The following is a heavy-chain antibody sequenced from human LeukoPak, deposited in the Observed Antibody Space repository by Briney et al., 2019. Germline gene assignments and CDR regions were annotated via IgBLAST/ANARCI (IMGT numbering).Heavy chain of an antibody. J-gene: IGHJ4*02. CDR2: ICYSGST. D-gene: IGHD6-19*01. Sequence: PSETLSLTCTVSGGSISSSSYYWGWIRQPPGKGLEWIGSICYSGSTYYNPSLKSRVTISVDTSKNQFSLKLSSVTAADTAVYYCARGGIAVAGSFDYWGQGTLVTVSS. V-gene: IGHV4-39*01. CDR3: ARGGIAVAGSFDY. CDR1: GGSISSSSYY.